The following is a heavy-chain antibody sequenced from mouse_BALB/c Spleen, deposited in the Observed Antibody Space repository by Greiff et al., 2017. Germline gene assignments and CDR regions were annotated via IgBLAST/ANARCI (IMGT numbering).Heavy chain of an antibody. J-gene: IGHJ3*01. CDR2: IRNKANGYTT. Sequence: VQLKESGGGLVQPGGSLRLSCATSGFTFTDYYMSWVRQPPGKALEWLGFIRNKANGYTTEYMASVKGRFTISRDNSQSILYLQMNTLRAGDSANYYAARDSPRYCDTRAFAYWGQGTLVTVSA. CDR3: ARDSPRYCDTRAFAY. V-gene: IGHV7-3*02. CDR1: GFTFTDYY. D-gene: IGHD2-13*01.